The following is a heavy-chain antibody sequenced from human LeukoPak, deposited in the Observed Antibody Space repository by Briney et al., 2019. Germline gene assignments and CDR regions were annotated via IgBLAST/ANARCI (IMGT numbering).Heavy chain of an antibody. D-gene: IGHD3-10*01. V-gene: IGHV3-48*03. CDR1: GFTFSSYE. J-gene: IGHJ4*02. CDR2: ISNSGSTK. CDR3: ARNGYYYGSGLNY. Sequence: GGSLRLSCAASGFTFSSYEMNWIRQAPGKGLEWISYISNSGSTKYYADSVKGRFTISRDNAKNSVFLQMNSLRAEDTAVYYCARNGYYYGSGLNYWGQGTLVTVSS.